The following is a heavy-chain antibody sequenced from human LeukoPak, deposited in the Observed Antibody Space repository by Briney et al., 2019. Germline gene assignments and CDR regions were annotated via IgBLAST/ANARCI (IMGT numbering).Heavy chain of an antibody. V-gene: IGHV4-39*01. CDR1: GGSISSSSYY. J-gene: IGHJ3*02. CDR3: ARHEWGITNAFDI. Sequence: SETLSLTCTVSGGSISSSSYYWGWIRQPPGKGLEWIGSIYYSGTTYYNPSLKRRVTISVDTSKNQFSLKLRSVTASDTAVYYCARHEWGITNAFDIWGQGTMVTVSS. D-gene: IGHD1-14*01. CDR2: IYYSGTT.